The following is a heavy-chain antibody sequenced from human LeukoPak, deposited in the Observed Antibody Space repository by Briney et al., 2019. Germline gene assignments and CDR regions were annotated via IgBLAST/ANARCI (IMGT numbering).Heavy chain of an antibody. Sequence: SETLSLTCTVSGGSISSSSYYWGWIRQPPGKGLEWIGSIYYSGSTYYNPSLKSRVTISVDTSKNQFSLKLSSVTAADTAVYYCARETYYYDSSGYSPYFDYWGQGTLVTVSS. D-gene: IGHD3-22*01. J-gene: IGHJ4*02. V-gene: IGHV4-39*07. CDR3: ARETYYYDSSGYSPYFDY. CDR2: IYYSGST. CDR1: GGSISSSSYY.